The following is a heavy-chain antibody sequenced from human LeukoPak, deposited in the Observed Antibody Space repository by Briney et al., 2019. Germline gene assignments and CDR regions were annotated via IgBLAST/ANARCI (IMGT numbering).Heavy chain of an antibody. V-gene: IGHV3-23*01. J-gene: IGHJ3*02. D-gene: IGHD1-14*01. CDR3: TKPARINAFDI. CDR1: GFTFSNYA. Sequence: GGSLRLSCAASGFTFSNYAMNWVRQAPGKGLEWVSSISGSGGSTYYADSVKGRFTISRDNSKNTLYLQMNSLRAEDTAIYYCTKPARINAFDIWGQGTMVTVSS. CDR2: ISGSGGST.